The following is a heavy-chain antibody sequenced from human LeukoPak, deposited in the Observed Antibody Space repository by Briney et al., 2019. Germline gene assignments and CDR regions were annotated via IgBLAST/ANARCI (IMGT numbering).Heavy chain of an antibody. Sequence: GGSLRLSCAASGFTFSDYAMTWVRQAPGKGLEWVSGISGGSGSIFYADSVKGRFTISRDNSKNTLYLQMNSLRVEDTAAYYCASTRTGHAEGAFDPWGQGTLVTVSS. CDR2: ISGGSGSI. J-gene: IGHJ5*02. CDR1: GFTFSDYA. CDR3: ASTRTGHAEGAFDP. V-gene: IGHV3-23*01. D-gene: IGHD3/OR15-3a*01.